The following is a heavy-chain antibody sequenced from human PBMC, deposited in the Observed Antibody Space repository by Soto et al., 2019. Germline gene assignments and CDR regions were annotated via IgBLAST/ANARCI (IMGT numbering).Heavy chain of an antibody. J-gene: IGHJ4*02. CDR1: GGSISSYY. CDR3: ARVPAALEAHPWFDY. CDR2: IYYSGST. V-gene: IGHV4-59*01. D-gene: IGHD2-2*01. Sequence: QVQLQESGPGLVKPSETLSLTCTVSGGSISSYYWSWIRQPPGKGLEWIGYIYYSGSTNYNPSLKSRVTISVDTSKNQFSLKLSSVTAADTAVYYCARVPAALEAHPWFDYWGQGTLVTVSS.